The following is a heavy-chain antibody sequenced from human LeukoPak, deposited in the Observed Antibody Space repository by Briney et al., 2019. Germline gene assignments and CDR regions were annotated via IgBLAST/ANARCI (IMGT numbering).Heavy chain of an antibody. D-gene: IGHD1-26*01. CDR1: GFTVKDNY. Sequence: PGGSLRLSCAASGFTVKDNYISWVRQAPGRGLEWVSVIYTNGRTYYADSVTGRFTISRDNSKNTLYLQMNSLRAEDTAVYYCAKVAVGATHSDYWGQGTLVTVSS. V-gene: IGHV3-66*03. CDR3: AKVAVGATHSDY. J-gene: IGHJ4*02. CDR2: IYTNGRT.